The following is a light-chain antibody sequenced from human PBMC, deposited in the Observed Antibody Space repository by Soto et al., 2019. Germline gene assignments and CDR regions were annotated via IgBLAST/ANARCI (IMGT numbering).Light chain of an antibody. J-gene: IGKJ5*01. CDR1: QGISSY. Sequence: AIRVTQSPSSLSASTGDRVTITLRASQGISSYLAWYQQKPGKAPKLLIYAASTLQSGVPSRFSGSGSGTDFTLTISCLQSEDFATYYCQQYYSYLITFGQGTRLEIK. CDR3: QQYYSYLIT. V-gene: IGKV1-8*01. CDR2: AAS.